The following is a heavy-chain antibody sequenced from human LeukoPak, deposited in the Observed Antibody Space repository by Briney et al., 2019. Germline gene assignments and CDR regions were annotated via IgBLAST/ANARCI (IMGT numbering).Heavy chain of an antibody. J-gene: IGHJ6*02. V-gene: IGHV3-30*18. D-gene: IGHD6-19*01. CDR2: ISYDGSNK. Sequence: GGSLRLSCAASGFTFSSYGMHWVRQAPGKGLEWVAIISYDGSNKYYADSVKGRFTISRDNSKNTLYLQMNSLRAEDTAVYYCAKDLAVAGKTPYYYYYYGMDVWGQGTTVTVSS. CDR3: AKDLAVAGKTPYYYYYYGMDV. CDR1: GFTFSSYG.